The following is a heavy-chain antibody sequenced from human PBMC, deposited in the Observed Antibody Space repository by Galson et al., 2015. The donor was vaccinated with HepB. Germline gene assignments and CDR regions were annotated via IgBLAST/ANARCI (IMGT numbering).Heavy chain of an antibody. CDR1: GGTFSSYA. V-gene: IGHV1-69*13. Sequence: SVKVSCKASGGTFSSYAISWVRQAPGQGLEWMGGIVPIFGTANYAQKFQGRVTITADEPTSTAYMELSSLRSEDTAVYYCAFGGVEMATINYYYYYYMDVWGKGTTVTVSS. J-gene: IGHJ6*03. D-gene: IGHD5-24*01. CDR2: IVPIFGTA. CDR3: AFGGVEMATINYYYYYYMDV.